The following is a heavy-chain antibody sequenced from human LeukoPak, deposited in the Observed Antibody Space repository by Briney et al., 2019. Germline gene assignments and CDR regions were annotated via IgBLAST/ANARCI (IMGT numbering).Heavy chain of an antibody. CDR2: TYYRSTWYN. CDR1: GDSVSSNSVT. D-gene: IGHD2-15*01. V-gene: IGHV6-1*01. J-gene: IGHJ3*02. Sequence: SQTLSLTCAISGDSVSSNSVTGNWTRQSPSRGLEWLGRTYYRSTWYNDYAVSVRGRITVNPDTSKNQFSLQLNSGTPEDTAVYYCAREDCSGGSCYTDNDAFDIWGQGTMVTVSS. CDR3: AREDCSGGSCYTDNDAFDI.